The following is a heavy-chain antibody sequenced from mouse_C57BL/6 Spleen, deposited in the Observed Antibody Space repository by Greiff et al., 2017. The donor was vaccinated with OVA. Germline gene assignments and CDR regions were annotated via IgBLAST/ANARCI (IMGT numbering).Heavy chain of an antibody. J-gene: IGHJ3*01. V-gene: IGHV5-4*01. CDR3: AREGLLLRKGFAY. D-gene: IGHD1-1*01. CDR1: GFTFSSYA. Sequence: EVQGVKSGGGLVKPGGSLKLSCAASGFTFSSYAMSWVRQTPEKRLEWVATISDGGSYTYYPDNVKGRFTISRDNAKNNLYLQMSHLKSEDTAMYYCAREGLLLRKGFAYWGQGTLVTVSA. CDR2: ISDGGSYT.